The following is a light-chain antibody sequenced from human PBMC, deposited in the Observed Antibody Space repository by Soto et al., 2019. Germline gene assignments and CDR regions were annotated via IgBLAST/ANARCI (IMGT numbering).Light chain of an antibody. CDR3: SSYTSSSTRV. CDR1: SSDVGGYNY. Sequence: QSALTQPASVSGSPGQSITISCTGTSSDVGGYNYVSWYQQRPGKAPKLMIYEVSNRPAGVSNRFSGSKSGNTASLTISGLQAEDEADYYCSSYTSSSTRVFGGGIKLTVL. V-gene: IGLV2-14*01. J-gene: IGLJ3*02. CDR2: EVS.